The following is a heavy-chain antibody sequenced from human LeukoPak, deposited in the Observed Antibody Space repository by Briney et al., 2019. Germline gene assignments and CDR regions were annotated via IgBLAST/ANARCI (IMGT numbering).Heavy chain of an antibody. CDR3: ARGHIVVVVAANDAFDI. Sequence: ASVKVSCKASGGTFSSYAISWVRQAPGQGLEWMGGIIPIFGTANYAQKFQGRVTITADKSTSTAYMELSSLRSEDTAVYYCARGHIVVVVAANDAFDIWGQGTMVTVSS. CDR2: IIPIFGTA. V-gene: IGHV1-69*06. J-gene: IGHJ3*02. CDR1: GGTFSSYA. D-gene: IGHD2-15*01.